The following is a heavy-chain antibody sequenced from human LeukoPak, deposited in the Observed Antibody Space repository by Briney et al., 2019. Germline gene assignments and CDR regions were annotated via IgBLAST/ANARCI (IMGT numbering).Heavy chain of an antibody. D-gene: IGHD1-26*01. CDR3: ARVLPGSPGAFDI. J-gene: IGHJ3*02. Sequence: SETLSLTCTVSGYSISSGYYWSWIRQPPGKGLEWIGYIYYSGSTYYNPSLRSRVTISVDTSKNQFSLKLSSVTAADTAVYYCARVLPGSPGAFDIWGQGTMVTVSS. CDR1: GYSISSGYY. V-gene: IGHV4-61*01. CDR2: IYYSGST.